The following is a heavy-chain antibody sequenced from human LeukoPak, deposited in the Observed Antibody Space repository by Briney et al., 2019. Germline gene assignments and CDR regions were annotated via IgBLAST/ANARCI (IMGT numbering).Heavy chain of an antibody. V-gene: IGHV1-18*01. CDR3: GRYSSSSGGGY. CDR1: GYTFTSYG. Sequence: GASVKVSCKASGYTFTSYGISWVRQAPGQGLEWMGGISAYNGNTNYAQKLQGRVTMTTDTSTSKVYRERRSVRSDDTGVYYCGRYSSSSGGGYWGQGTLVTVSS. D-gene: IGHD6-6*01. CDR2: ISAYNGNT. J-gene: IGHJ4*02.